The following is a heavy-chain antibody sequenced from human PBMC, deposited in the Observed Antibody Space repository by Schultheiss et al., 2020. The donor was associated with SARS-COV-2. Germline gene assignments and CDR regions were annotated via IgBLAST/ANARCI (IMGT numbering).Heavy chain of an antibody. D-gene: IGHD3-22*01. V-gene: IGHV4-4*02. Sequence: SQTLSLTCAVSSGSISNNYYWSWVRQSPGKGLEWIGDIFHSETANYNPSLKSRVTFSLDKSENRFSLNLTSVTAADTAVYYCASDSSGYYRFDYWGQGTLVTVSS. CDR2: IFHSETA. CDR1: SGSISNNYY. J-gene: IGHJ4*02. CDR3: ASDSSGYYRFDY.